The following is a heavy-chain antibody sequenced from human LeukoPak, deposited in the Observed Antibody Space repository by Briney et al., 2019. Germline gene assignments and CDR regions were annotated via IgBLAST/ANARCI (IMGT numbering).Heavy chain of an antibody. V-gene: IGHV1-2*02. D-gene: IGHD3-16*02. J-gene: IGHJ4*02. CDR3: ARVSDYVWGSYRPFDY. CDR2: INPNSGGT. Sequence: ASVKVSCKASGYSFTGYHIHWVRQAPGQGLEWMGWINPNSGGTNYAQKFQGRVTMTRDTSISTAYMELSRLRSDDTAVYYCARVSDYVWGSYRPFDYWGQGTLVTVSS. CDR1: GYSFTGYH.